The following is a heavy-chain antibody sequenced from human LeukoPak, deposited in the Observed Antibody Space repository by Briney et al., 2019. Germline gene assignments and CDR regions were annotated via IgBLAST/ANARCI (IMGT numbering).Heavy chain of an antibody. CDR2: ISWDGGST. Sequence: GGSLRLSCAASGFTFDDYAMHWVRQAPGKGLEWVSLISWDGGSTYYADSVKGRFTISRDNAKNLLYLQMNSLRAEDTAVYYCARDPSYSSSSRWFDPWGQGTLVTVSS. V-gene: IGHV3-43D*04. CDR3: ARDPSYSSSSRWFDP. D-gene: IGHD6-13*01. CDR1: GFTFDDYA. J-gene: IGHJ5*02.